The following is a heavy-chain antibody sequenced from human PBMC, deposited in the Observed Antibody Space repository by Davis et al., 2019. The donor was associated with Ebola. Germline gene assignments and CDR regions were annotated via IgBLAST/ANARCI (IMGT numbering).Heavy chain of an antibody. CDR2: IYYSGRT. Sequence: MPGGSLRLSCTVSGGSISGYYWSWIRQPPGKGLEFIGYIYYSGRTTYNPSVKSRVTMSVDTSKNQFSLKLTSVTAADTAVYYCAREDYDSSGYYHDYWGQGTLVTVSS. D-gene: IGHD3-22*01. CDR1: GGSISGYY. CDR3: AREDYDSSGYYHDY. J-gene: IGHJ4*02. V-gene: IGHV4-59*01.